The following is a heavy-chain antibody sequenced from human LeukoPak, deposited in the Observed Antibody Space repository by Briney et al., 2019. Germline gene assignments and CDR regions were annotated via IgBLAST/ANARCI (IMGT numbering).Heavy chain of an antibody. Sequence: PGGSLRLSCAASGFTLSSYEMNWVCLAPGKGLEWISYISRTGNSIYYADSVKGRFTISRDSAKNSLYLQMNSLRAEDTAVYYCARGPYSSNWYVDYWGQGTLVTVAS. D-gene: IGHD6-13*01. V-gene: IGHV3-48*03. CDR3: ARGPYSSNWYVDY. J-gene: IGHJ4*02. CDR2: ISRTGNSI. CDR1: GFTLSSYE.